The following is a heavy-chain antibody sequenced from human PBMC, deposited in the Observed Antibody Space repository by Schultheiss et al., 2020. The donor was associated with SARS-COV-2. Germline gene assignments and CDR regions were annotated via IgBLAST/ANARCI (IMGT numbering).Heavy chain of an antibody. CDR2: MSYDGSNK. CDR1: GFTFSSYA. J-gene: IGHJ4*02. Sequence: GGSLRLSCAAFGFTFSSYAMHWVRQAPGKGLEWVAVMSYDGSNKYYGDSVKGRFTISRDNSKNTLYLQMNSLRAEDTAVYYCARDPGIVVVPAAMGLDYWGQGTLVTVSS. V-gene: IGHV3-30*07. CDR3: ARDPGIVVVPAAMGLDY. D-gene: IGHD2-2*01.